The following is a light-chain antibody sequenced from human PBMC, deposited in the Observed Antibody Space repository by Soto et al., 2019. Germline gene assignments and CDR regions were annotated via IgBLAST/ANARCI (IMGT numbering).Light chain of an antibody. J-gene: IGKJ4*01. CDR2: DAS. CDR3: QQTYSSPLT. CDR1: QDIGNY. V-gene: IGKV1-39*01. Sequence: DIQMTQSPSSLSASVGDRVTITCQASQDIGNYLSWYQQKLGRAPKLLISDASNLQTGVPSRFSGSGSGTDFTLTISTLQPEDFATYYCQQTYSSPLTFGGGTKVDIK.